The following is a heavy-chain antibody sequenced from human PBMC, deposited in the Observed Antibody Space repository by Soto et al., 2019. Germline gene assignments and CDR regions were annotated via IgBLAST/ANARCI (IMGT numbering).Heavy chain of an antibody. J-gene: IGHJ4*02. Sequence: SETLSLTCTVSGGSISSGDYYWSWLRQPPGKGLEWLGYVYYSGSTNYSPSLRSRVSISVDTSKNEFSLRLSSVTAADTAVYFCARSVAVPGAHIDYWGQGTQVTVSS. V-gene: IGHV4-61*08. D-gene: IGHD6-19*01. CDR1: GGSISSGDYY. CDR3: ARSVAVPGAHIDY. CDR2: VYYSGST.